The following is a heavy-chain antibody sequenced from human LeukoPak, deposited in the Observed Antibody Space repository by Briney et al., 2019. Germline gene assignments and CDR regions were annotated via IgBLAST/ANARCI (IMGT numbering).Heavy chain of an antibody. CDR2: IYYNGNT. D-gene: IGHD6-13*01. CDR1: GDSINRYY. J-gene: IGHJ4*02. CDR3: ARGLPGSSWHLGY. Sequence: SETLSLTCTVSGDSINRYYWNWLRQPPGRGLEWIGWIYYNGNTAYNPYFKSRVTISVDTSKNQFSLKLNSVTAADTAVYYCARGLPGSSWHLGYWGQGTLVTVSS. V-gene: IGHV4-59*01.